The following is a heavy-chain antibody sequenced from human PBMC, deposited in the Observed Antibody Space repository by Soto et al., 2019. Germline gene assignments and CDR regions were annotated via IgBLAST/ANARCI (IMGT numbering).Heavy chain of an antibody. CDR3: ARVAVAGTRVDY. D-gene: IGHD6-19*01. V-gene: IGHV4-4*02. J-gene: IGHJ4*02. CDR1: GGSISSSNW. Sequence: QVQLQESGPGLVKPSGTLSLTCAVSGGSISSSNWWSWVRQPPGKGLEWIGEICHSGSTYDNPSLKSRVTISVDKSKNQLSLKLSSVTAADTAGYSCARVAVAGTRVDYWGQGTLVTVSS. CDR2: ICHSGST.